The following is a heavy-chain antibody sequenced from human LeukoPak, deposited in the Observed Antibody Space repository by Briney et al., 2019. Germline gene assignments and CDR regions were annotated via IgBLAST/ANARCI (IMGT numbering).Heavy chain of an antibody. CDR1: GFTFSRYA. J-gene: IGHJ4*02. V-gene: IGHV3-48*03. D-gene: IGHD2-2*01. Sequence: GGSLRLSCAASGFTFSRYAMHWVRQAPGKGLEWVSYISSSGSTIYYADSVKGRFTISRDNAKNSLYLQMNSLRAEDTAVYYCARDGYYAPFDYWGQGTLVTVSS. CDR2: ISSSGSTI. CDR3: ARDGYYAPFDY.